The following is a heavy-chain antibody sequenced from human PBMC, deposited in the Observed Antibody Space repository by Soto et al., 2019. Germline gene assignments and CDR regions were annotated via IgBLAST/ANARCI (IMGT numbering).Heavy chain of an antibody. V-gene: IGHV4-61*01. CDR1: GGSVRSGNHF. J-gene: IGHJ6*02. CDR2: MYYTGVT. Sequence: SETLSLTCSVSGGSVRSGNHFWNWIRQPPGRGLEWLGYMYYTGVTNYNPSLKRRVSMSVDTSKDQFSLNLTSLNAADTAVYYCARGGEPLGYYGLDVWGQGTTVTVSS. CDR3: ARGGEPLGYYGLDV.